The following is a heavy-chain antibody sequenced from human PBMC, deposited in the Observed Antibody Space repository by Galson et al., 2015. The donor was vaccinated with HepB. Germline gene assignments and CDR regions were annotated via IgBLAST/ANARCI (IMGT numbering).Heavy chain of an antibody. V-gene: IGHV1-69*13. Sequence: SVKVSCKASGGTFSSYAISWVRQAPGQGLEWMGGIIPIFGTANYAQKFQGRVTITADESTSTAYMELSSLRSEDTAVYYCARVSESGGGVVAATFYYYYYYGMDVWGQGTTVTVSS. D-gene: IGHD2-15*01. CDR3: ARVSESGGGVVAATFYYYYYYGMDV. CDR1: GGTFSSYA. CDR2: IIPIFGTA. J-gene: IGHJ6*02.